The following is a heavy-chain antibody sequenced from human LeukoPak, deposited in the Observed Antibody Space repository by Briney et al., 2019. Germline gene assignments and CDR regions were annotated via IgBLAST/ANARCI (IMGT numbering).Heavy chain of an antibody. D-gene: IGHD6-6*01. V-gene: IGHV1-69*13. Sequence: SVKVSCKASGGTFSSYAISWVRQAPGQGLEWMGGIIPIFGTANHAQKFQGRVTITADESTSTAYMELSSLRSEDTAVYYCARDHSSSSYFDYWGQGTLVTVSS. CDR2: IIPIFGTA. CDR3: ARDHSSSSYFDY. J-gene: IGHJ4*02. CDR1: GGTFSSYA.